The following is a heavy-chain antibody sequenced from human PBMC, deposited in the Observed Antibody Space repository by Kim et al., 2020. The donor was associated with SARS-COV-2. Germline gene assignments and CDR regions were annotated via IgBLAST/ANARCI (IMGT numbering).Heavy chain of an antibody. CDR3: ASAVAGTRNAFDI. V-gene: IGHV3-74*01. J-gene: IGHJ3*02. CDR1: GFTFSTFW. CDR2: INSDGSST. Sequence: GGSLRLSCAASGFTFSTFWMHWVRQVPGKGLVWVSRINSDGSSTSYADSVKGRFTISRDNAKNMVCLQMNSLRVEDTAVYYCASAVAGTRNAFDIWGQGTMGSASS. D-gene: IGHD6-13*01.